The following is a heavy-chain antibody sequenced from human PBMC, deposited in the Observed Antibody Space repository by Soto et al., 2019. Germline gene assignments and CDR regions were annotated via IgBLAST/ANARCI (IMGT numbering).Heavy chain of an antibody. Sequence: SETLSLTCAVYGGSFSCYYWIWIRQPPGKGLEWIGEINHSGSTNYNPSLKSRVTISVDTSKNQFSLKLSSVTAADTAVYYCARASMRIAVADLGRPYYYYGMDVWGQGTTVTVSS. CDR3: ARASMRIAVADLGRPYYYYGMDV. J-gene: IGHJ6*02. CDR1: GGSFSCYY. D-gene: IGHD6-19*01. CDR2: INHSGST. V-gene: IGHV4-34*01.